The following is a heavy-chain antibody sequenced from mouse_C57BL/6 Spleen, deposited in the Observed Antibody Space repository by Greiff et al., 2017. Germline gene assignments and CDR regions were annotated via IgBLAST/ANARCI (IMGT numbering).Heavy chain of an antibody. J-gene: IGHJ3*01. CDR1: GYSITSGYD. D-gene: IGHD1-1*01. CDR2: ISYSGST. Sequence: EVQLQESGPGMVKPSQSLSLTCTVTGYSITSGYDWHWIRHFPGNKLEWMGYISYSGSTNYNPSLKSRISITHDTSKNHFFLKLNSVTTEDTATYYCARDYGSSYVFAYRGQGTLVTVSA. CDR3: ARDYGSSYVFAY. V-gene: IGHV3-1*01.